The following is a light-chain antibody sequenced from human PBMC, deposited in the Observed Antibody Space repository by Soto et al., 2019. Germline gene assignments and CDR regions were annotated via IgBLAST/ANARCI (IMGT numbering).Light chain of an antibody. J-gene: IGLJ2*01. V-gene: IGLV1-51*01. Sequence: QSVLTQPPSVSAAPGQKVTISCSGSSSNIGNNYVVWYQQLPGTAPKLLIYDNDKRPSGIPDRFSGSKSGTSATLGITGRQSGDEADYHCATWDRSLSVGVFGGGTKLAVL. CDR2: DND. CDR3: ATWDRSLSVGV. CDR1: SSNIGNNY.